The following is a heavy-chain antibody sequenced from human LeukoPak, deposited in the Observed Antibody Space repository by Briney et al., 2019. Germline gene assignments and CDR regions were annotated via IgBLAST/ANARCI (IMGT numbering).Heavy chain of an antibody. D-gene: IGHD3-22*01. CDR3: ARESTYYYDSSGFQD. Sequence: SETLSLTCAVYGGSFSDFYWNWIRQPPGRGLEWIGEIYHSGSTNYNPSLKSRVTISVDKSKNQFSLKLSSVTAADTAVYYCARESTYYYDSSGFQDWGQGTLVTVSS. CDR1: GGSFSDFY. J-gene: IGHJ4*02. CDR2: IYHSGST. V-gene: IGHV4-34*01.